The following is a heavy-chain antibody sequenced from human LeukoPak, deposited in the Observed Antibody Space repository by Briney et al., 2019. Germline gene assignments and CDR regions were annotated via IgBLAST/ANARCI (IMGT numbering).Heavy chain of an antibody. J-gene: IGHJ1*01. D-gene: IGHD2-2*01. CDR2: LSSSADST. CDR1: GFSFSNSA. V-gene: IGHV3-23*01. CDR3: AKFPCSSISCPYFQC. Sequence: GGSLRLSCAASGFSFSNSAMSWVRQAPGKGLEWVSALSSSADSTYYADSVKGRFTISRDNSKNTLYLQMNSLRAEDTAVYYCAKFPCSSISCPYFQCWGQGTLVIVSS.